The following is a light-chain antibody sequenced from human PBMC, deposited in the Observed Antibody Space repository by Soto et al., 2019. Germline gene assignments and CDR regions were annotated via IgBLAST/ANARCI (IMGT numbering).Light chain of an antibody. Sequence: EVLMTQSPATLSVSPGERATLSCRASQSVSGKLAWYQQKPGQPPRLLIYGASTRATGIPDRFSGGGSGTEFTLTISSLQSEDFAVYYCQQYNNWPITFGQGTRLEIK. CDR3: QQYNNWPIT. V-gene: IGKV3-15*01. J-gene: IGKJ5*01. CDR2: GAS. CDR1: QSVSGK.